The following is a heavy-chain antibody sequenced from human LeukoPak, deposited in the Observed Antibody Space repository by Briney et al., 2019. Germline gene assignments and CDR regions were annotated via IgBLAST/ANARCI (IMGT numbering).Heavy chain of an antibody. CDR2: IYYSRST. D-gene: IGHD3-22*01. CDR1: GGSFSGYY. Sequence: SETLSLTCAVYGGSFSGYYWGWIRQPPGKGMEWIGSIYYSRSTYYNPSLKSRVTISVDTSKNQFSLKLRSVTAADTAVYYWXXXXXXXXIVVLITDAFDIWGQGTMVTVSS. J-gene: IGHJ3*02. V-gene: IGHV4-34*03. CDR3: XXXXXXXXIVVLITDAFDI.